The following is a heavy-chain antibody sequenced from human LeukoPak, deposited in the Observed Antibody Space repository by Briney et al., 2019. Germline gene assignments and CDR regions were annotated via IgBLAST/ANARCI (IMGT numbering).Heavy chain of an antibody. CDR3: ASPYAGRPYYYYAMDV. CDR2: IIPMFGTA. V-gene: IGHV1-69*13. CDR1: GGTFSSYA. D-gene: IGHD3-10*01. J-gene: IGHJ6*04. Sequence: SVKVSCKASGGTFSSYAISWVRQAPGQGLEWMGGIIPMFGTAKYAQKFQGRVTITAGESTSTAYMELSSLRSEDTAVYYCASPYAGRPYYYYAMDVWGKGTTVTVSS.